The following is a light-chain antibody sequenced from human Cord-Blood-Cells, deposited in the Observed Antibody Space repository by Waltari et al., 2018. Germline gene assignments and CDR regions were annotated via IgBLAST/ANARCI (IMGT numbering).Light chain of an antibody. V-gene: IGLV2-14*01. CDR3: SSYTSSSTYV. Sequence: QSALTQPASVYGSTGQSITIYCTGTSSDVGGYNYVSWYQQHPGKAPKLMIYDVSNRPSGVSNRFSGSKSGNTASLTISGLQAEDEADYYCSSYTSSSTYVFGTGTKVTVL. CDR1: SSDVGGYNY. J-gene: IGLJ1*01. CDR2: DVS.